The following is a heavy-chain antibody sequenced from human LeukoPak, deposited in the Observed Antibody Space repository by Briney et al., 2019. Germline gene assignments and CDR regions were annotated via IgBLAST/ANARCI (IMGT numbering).Heavy chain of an antibody. V-gene: IGHV3-11*06. CDR1: GLAVTNAW. Sequence: GGSLRLSCAASGLAVTNAWMIWIRQPPGKGLQWVSYISGSTIYTYYADSVRGRFTISRDNAKNSLYLQMSSLRAEDTAVYYCVRGLPAGYSTPAYWGQGTLVTVSS. D-gene: IGHD5-18*01. CDR2: ISGSTIYT. J-gene: IGHJ4*02. CDR3: VRGLPAGYSTPAY.